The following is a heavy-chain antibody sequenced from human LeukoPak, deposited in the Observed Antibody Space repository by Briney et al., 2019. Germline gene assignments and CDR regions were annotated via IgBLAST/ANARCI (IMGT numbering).Heavy chain of an antibody. CDR2: INHSGST. CDR1: GGSFSGYY. Sequence: SETLSLTCAVYGGSFSGYYWSWIRQPPGKGLEWIGEINHSGSTNYNPSLKSRVTISVDTSKNQFSLKLSSVTAADTAVYYCAKTQRYYDSSGYYIFDYWGQGTLVTVSS. V-gene: IGHV4-34*01. D-gene: IGHD3-22*01. CDR3: AKTQRYYDSSGYYIFDY. J-gene: IGHJ4*02.